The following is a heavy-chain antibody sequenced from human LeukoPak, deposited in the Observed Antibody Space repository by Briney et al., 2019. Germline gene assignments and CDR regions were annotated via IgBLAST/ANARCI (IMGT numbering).Heavy chain of an antibody. CDR3: ATITPNWNYVIAIDY. J-gene: IGHJ4*02. CDR2: ISAYNGNT. Sequence: ASVKVSCKASGYTFTSYGISWVRQAPGQGLEWMGWISAYNGNTNYALKLQGRVTMTTDTSTSTAYMELRSLRSDDTAVYYCATITPNWNYVIAIDYWGQGTLVTVSS. CDR1: GYTFTSYG. V-gene: IGHV1-18*01. D-gene: IGHD1-7*01.